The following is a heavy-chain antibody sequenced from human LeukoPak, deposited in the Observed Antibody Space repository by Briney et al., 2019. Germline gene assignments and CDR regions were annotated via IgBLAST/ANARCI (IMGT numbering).Heavy chain of an antibody. J-gene: IGHJ4*02. Sequence: GGSLRLSCAASGFTFSSYWMHWVRQAPGKGLEWVAFIRYDGSNKYYADSVKGRFTISRDNSKNTLYLQMNSLRAEDTAVYYCAKGIAAADTVHWGQGTLVTVSS. CDR2: IRYDGSNK. CDR1: GFTFSSYW. V-gene: IGHV3-30*02. CDR3: AKGIAAADTVH. D-gene: IGHD6-13*01.